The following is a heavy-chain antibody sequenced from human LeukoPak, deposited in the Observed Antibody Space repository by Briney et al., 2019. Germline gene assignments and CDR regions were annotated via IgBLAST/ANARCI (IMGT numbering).Heavy chain of an antibody. V-gene: IGHV3-15*07. J-gene: IGHJ4*02. D-gene: IGHD3-9*01. CDR3: TTVYLTGEGNDY. CDR1: GFIFSNAW. CDR2: IKSKTDGGTT. Sequence: GGSLRLSCAASGFIFSNAWMNWVRQVPGKGLEWVGRIKSKTDGGTTDYAAPVKGRFIISRDDSKNTLYLQMISLKTEDTALYYCTTVYLTGEGNDYWGQGTLVTVSS.